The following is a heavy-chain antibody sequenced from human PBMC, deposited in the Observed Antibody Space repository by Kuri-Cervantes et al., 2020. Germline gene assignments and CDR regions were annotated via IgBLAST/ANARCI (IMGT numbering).Heavy chain of an antibody. CDR3: ARDFTSRIGYSSSWYRTYYYYGMDV. J-gene: IGHJ6*02. CDR2: ISAYNGNT. CDR1: GYTFTSYG. Sequence: ASVKVSCKASGYTFTSYGISWVRQAPGQGLEWMGWISAYNGNTNYAQKLQGRVTMTRDTSISTAYMELSRLRSDDTAVYYCARDFTSRIGYSSSWYRTYYYYGMDVWGQGTTVTVSS. V-gene: IGHV1-18*01. D-gene: IGHD6-13*01.